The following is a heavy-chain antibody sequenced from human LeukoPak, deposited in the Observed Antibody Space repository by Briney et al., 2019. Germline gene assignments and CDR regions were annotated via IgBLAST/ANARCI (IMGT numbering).Heavy chain of an antibody. CDR1: GGSFSGYY. V-gene: IGHV4-34*01. CDR2: INHSGST. J-gene: IGHJ5*02. D-gene: IGHD2-2*01. Sequence: PSETLSLTCAVYGGSFSGYYRSWIRQPPGKGLEWIGEINHSGSTNYNPSLKSRVTISVDTSKNQFSLQLSSVTAADTAVCYCARGRSRVCSSTSCYSRRGWFDPWGQGTLVTVSS. CDR3: ARGRSRVCSSTSCYSRRGWFDP.